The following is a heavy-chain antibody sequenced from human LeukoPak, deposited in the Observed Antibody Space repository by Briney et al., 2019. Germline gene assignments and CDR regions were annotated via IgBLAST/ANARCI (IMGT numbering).Heavy chain of an antibody. CDR1: GGTFSSYA. CDR3: AGRCDVGLLVGYYYGMDV. CDR2: IIPIFGTA. D-gene: IGHD3-22*01. V-gene: IGHV1-69*13. Sequence: SVKVSCKASGGTFSSYAISWVRQAPGQGLEWMGGIIPIFGTANYAQKFQGRVTITADESTSTAYMELSSLRSEDTAVYYCAGRCDVGLLVGYYYGMDVWGQGTTVTVSS. J-gene: IGHJ6*02.